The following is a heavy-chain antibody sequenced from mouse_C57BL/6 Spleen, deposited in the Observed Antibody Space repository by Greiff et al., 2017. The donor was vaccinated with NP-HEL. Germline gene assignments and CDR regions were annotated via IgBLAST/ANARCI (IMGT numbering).Heavy chain of an antibody. J-gene: IGHJ2*01. CDR3: ARDHDSSGYFDY. V-gene: IGHV5-4*01. CDR1: GFTFSSYA. Sequence: EVKLVESGGGLVKPGGSLKLSCAASGFTFSSYAMSWVRQTPEKRLEWVATISDGGSYTYYPDNVKGRFTISRDNAKNNLYLQMSHLKSEDTAMYYCARDHDSSGYFDYWGQGTTLTVSS. CDR2: ISDGGSYT. D-gene: IGHD3-2*02.